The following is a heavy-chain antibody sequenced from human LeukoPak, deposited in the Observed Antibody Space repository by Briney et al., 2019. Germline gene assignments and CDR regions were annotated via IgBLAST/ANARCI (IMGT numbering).Heavy chain of an antibody. D-gene: IGHD6-19*01. Sequence: GGSLRLSCAASGFTVSSNYMSWVRQAPGKGLEWVSVNSGGSTYYADSVRGRFTISRDNSKNTLYLQMNSLRAEDTAVYYCARHTPGYSSGWTFDYWGQGTLVTVSS. CDR3: ARHTPGYSSGWTFDY. CDR1: GFTVSSNY. V-gene: IGHV3-66*04. CDR2: NSGGST. J-gene: IGHJ4*02.